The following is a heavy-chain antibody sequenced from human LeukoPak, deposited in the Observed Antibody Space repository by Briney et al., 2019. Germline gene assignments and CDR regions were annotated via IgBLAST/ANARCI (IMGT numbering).Heavy chain of an antibody. CDR2: ITSSSSYT. V-gene: IGHV3-11*03. J-gene: IGHJ4*02. Sequence: GGPLRLSCAASGFTFSDYYMTWMRQAPGKGLEWVSYITSSSSYTNYADSVKGRFTISRDNAKNSLFLQMNSLRAEDTAIYHCARTGGGYSLDYWGQGTLITVSS. CDR3: ARTGGGYSLDY. D-gene: IGHD1-26*01. CDR1: GFTFSDYY.